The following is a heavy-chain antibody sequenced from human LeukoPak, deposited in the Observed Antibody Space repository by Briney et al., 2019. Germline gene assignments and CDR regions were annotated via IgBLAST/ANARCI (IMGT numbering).Heavy chain of an antibody. CDR3: ARLRYFDWHLDY. CDR2: INPSGGFT. D-gene: IGHD3-9*01. Sequence: ASVKVSCKASGYSFSTHWMHWVRQATGQGLEWMGIINPSGGFTSYAQKLQGRVTVTRDMSTSTVYMELSNLRSEDTAVYYCARLRYFDWHLDYWGQGTLVTVSS. CDR1: GYSFSTHW. J-gene: IGHJ4*02. V-gene: IGHV1-46*01.